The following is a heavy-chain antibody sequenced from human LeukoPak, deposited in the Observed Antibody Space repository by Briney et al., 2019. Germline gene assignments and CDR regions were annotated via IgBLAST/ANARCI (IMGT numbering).Heavy chain of an antibody. Sequence: GGSLRLSCAASGFTFSTYVMHWVRQAPGKGLMWVSRISHDGTDTSYADSVKDRFTVSRDNAKNTLYLQMNSLRADDTAVYYCARYGSGSLYFDFWGQGTLVTVSS. J-gene: IGHJ4*02. CDR1: GFTFSTYV. CDR2: ISHDGTDT. D-gene: IGHD3-10*01. V-gene: IGHV3-74*01. CDR3: ARYGSGSLYFDF.